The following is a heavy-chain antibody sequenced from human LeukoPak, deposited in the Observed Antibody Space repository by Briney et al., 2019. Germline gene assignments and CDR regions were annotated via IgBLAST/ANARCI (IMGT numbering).Heavy chain of an antibody. J-gene: IGHJ4*02. Sequence: GGSLRLSCAASGFTFSSYSMNWVRQAPGKGLEWVSSISSSSSYIYYADSVKGRFTISRDNAKNSLYLQMNSLRAEDTAVYYCARDPLGSLGSGDSSSWPYYFDYWGQGTLVTVSS. V-gene: IGHV3-21*01. CDR1: GFTFSSYS. CDR2: ISSSSSYI. CDR3: ARDPLGSLGSGDSSSWPYYFDY. D-gene: IGHD6-13*01.